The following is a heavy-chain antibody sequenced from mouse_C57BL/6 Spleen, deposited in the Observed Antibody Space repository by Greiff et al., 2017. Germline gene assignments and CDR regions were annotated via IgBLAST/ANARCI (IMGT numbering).Heavy chain of an antibody. V-gene: IGHV5-4*01. CDR1: GFTFSSYA. CDR2: ISDGGSYT. Sequence: EVMLVESGGGLVKPGGSLKLSCAASGFTFSSYAMSWVRQTPEKRLEWVATISDGGSYTYYPDNVKGRFTISRDNAKNNLYLQMSHLKSEDTAMYYCAREGDYSNNPSFDYWGQGTTLTVSS. CDR3: AREGDYSNNPSFDY. D-gene: IGHD2-5*01. J-gene: IGHJ2*01.